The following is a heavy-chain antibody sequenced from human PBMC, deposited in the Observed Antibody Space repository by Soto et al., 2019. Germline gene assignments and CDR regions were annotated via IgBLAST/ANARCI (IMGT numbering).Heavy chain of an antibody. Sequence: QMPLVQSGPEVKKPGTSVKVSCKASGFTFTSSAVQWVRQARGQRLEWIGWIVVGSGNTNYAQKFQERVTITRDMSTSTAYMELSSLRSEDTAVYYCAADGGYYDSSGSEYFQHWGQGTRVTVSS. D-gene: IGHD3-22*01. CDR3: AADGGYYDSSGSEYFQH. V-gene: IGHV1-58*01. J-gene: IGHJ1*01. CDR2: IVVGSGNT. CDR1: GFTFTSSA.